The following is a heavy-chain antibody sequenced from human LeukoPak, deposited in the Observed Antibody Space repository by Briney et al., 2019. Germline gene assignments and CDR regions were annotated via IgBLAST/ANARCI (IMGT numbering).Heavy chain of an antibody. CDR3: ARDLKYYYGSGANWFDP. CDR1: GGSISSGDYY. Sequence: SGTLSLTCTVSGGSISSGDYYWSWIRQPPGKGLEWIGYIYYSGSTYYNPSLKSRVTISVDTSKNQFSLKLSSVTAADTAVYYCARDLKYYYGSGANWFDPWGQGTLVTVSS. D-gene: IGHD3-10*01. J-gene: IGHJ5*02. CDR2: IYYSGST. V-gene: IGHV4-30-4*01.